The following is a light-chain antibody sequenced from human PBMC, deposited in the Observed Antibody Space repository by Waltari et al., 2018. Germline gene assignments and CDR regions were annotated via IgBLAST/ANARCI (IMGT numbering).Light chain of an antibody. CDR1: SSVVGGFNY. V-gene: IGLV2-14*01. J-gene: IGLJ3*02. CDR2: DVS. CDR3: SSYTSNNSWV. Sequence: QSALTQPASVSGSPGQSITISCTGTSSVVGGFNYVSWYQQHPGKAPKFMIYDVSQRPSGCSNRFSGSKSGNTAPLTIAGLQADDEADYYCSSYTSNNSWVFGGGTKLTVL.